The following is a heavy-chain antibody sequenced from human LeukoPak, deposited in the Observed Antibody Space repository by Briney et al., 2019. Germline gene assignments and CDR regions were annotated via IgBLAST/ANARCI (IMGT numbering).Heavy chain of an antibody. CDR1: GFTFSSYA. V-gene: IGHV3-23*01. CDR3: AKTLGLGELKFDY. D-gene: IGHD3-16*01. J-gene: IGHJ4*02. CDR2: ISGSGGST. Sequence: PGGSLRLSCAASGFTFSSYAMSWVRQAPGKGLEWVSAISGSGGSTYYADSVKGRLTISRDNSKNTLYLQMNSLRAEDTAVYYCAKTLGLGELKFDYWGQGTLVTVSS.